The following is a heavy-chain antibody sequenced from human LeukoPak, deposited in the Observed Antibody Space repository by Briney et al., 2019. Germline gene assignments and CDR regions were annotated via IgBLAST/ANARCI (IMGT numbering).Heavy chain of an antibody. J-gene: IGHJ4*02. CDR3: ASTYSYDTSGYYPFDY. V-gene: IGHV3-64D*09. D-gene: IGHD3-22*01. CDR1: GFTFSRYP. CDR2: ISSNGGTT. Sequence: GSLRLSCSASGFTFSRYPMHWVRQAQGKGLEYVSAISSNGGTTYYAGSVKGRITVSRDNSKNTLYLQLSSLRPEDTAVYYCASTYSYDTSGYYPFDYWGQGTLVIVAS.